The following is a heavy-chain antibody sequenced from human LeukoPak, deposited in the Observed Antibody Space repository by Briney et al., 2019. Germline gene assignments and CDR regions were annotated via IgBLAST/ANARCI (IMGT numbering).Heavy chain of an antibody. Sequence: PGGSLRLSCEVSGFSFVGHWMTWVRQAPGKGLEWVSSISTSSSYIYYADSVKGRFTISRDNAKNSLYLQMNSLRAEDTALYYCAKVGDGDDYWGQGTLVTVSS. CDR1: GFSFVGHW. CDR2: ISTSSSYI. CDR3: AKVGDGDDY. J-gene: IGHJ4*02. V-gene: IGHV3-21*04. D-gene: IGHD2-21*02.